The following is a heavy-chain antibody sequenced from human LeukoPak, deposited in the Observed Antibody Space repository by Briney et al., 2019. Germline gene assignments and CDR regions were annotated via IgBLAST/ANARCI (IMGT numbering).Heavy chain of an antibody. CDR2: INSDGSIT. D-gene: IGHD5-18*01. J-gene: IGHJ6*02. Sequence: GGSLRLSCAASGFTFTTYWMHWVRQAPGKGLVWVSHINSDGSITSYADSVKGQFTISRDNAKNTLYLQMNSLRAEDTAVYYCARDAVDTANAVWGQGTTVTVSS. CDR3: ARDAVDTANAV. CDR1: GFTFTTYW. V-gene: IGHV3-74*01.